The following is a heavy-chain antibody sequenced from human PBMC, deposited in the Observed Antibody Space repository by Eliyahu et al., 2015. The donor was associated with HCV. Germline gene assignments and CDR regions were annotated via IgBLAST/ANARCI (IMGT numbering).Heavy chain of an antibody. V-gene: IGHV4-59*01. CDR3: ARGPKFYDYIWGSYRSEGGFFDY. D-gene: IGHD3-16*02. Sequence: GPGLVKPSETLSLTCTVSGGSISSYYWSWIRQPPGKGLEWIGYIYYSGSTNYNPSLKSRVTISVDTSKSQFSLKLSSVTAADTAIYYCARGPKFYDYIWGSYRSEGGFFDYWGQGTLVTVSS. J-gene: IGHJ4*02. CDR1: GGSISSYY. CDR2: IYYSGST.